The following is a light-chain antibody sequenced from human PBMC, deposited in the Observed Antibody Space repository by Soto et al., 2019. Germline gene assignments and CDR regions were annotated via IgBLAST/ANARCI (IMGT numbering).Light chain of an antibody. CDR3: QQLSRYPLT. CDR1: QSISSY. Sequence: DIQMTQSPSSLSASVGDRVTITCRASQSISSYLNWYQQKPGKAPKLPIYAASSLQSGVPSRFSGSGSETEFSLTIRALQPEDFATYYCQQLSRYPLTFGGGTKVDIK. V-gene: IGKV1-39*01. J-gene: IGKJ4*01. CDR2: AAS.